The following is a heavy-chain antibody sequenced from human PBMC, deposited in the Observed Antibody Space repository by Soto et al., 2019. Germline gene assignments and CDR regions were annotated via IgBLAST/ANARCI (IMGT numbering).Heavy chain of an antibody. CDR3: ARDVSIGLDP. D-gene: IGHD2-21*01. CDR2: IYNTGTS. V-gene: IGHV4-59*02. J-gene: IGHJ5*02. Sequence: PSETLSLTCTVSGGSVTTYYWSWIRQPPGKGLEWIAYIYNTGTSSYNPSLKDRVTISIDTSKNQFSLKLTSLTAADTAVYYCARDVSIGLDPWGQGTLVTVSS. CDR1: GGSVTTYY.